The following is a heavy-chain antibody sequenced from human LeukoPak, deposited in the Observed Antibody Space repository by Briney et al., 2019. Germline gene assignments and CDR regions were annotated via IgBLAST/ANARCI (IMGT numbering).Heavy chain of an antibody. V-gene: IGHV3-48*04. D-gene: IGHD6-6*01. J-gene: IGHJ4*02. CDR3: ARGPIGARAVFPPHY. CDR1: GFTFSSSA. Sequence: PGGSLRLSCAASGFTFSSSAMSWVRQAPGKGLEWVSYISSSGSTIYYADSVKGRFTISRDNAKNSLYLQMNSLRAEDTAVYYCARGPIGARAVFPPHYWGQGTLVTVSS. CDR2: ISSSGSTI.